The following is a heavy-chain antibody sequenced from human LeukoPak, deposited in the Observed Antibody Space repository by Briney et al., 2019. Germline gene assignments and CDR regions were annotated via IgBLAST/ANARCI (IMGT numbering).Heavy chain of an antibody. CDR1: GGSFSGYY. CDR2: INHSGST. J-gene: IGHJ4*02. V-gene: IGHV4-34*01. CDR3: ARLVGVYDY. D-gene: IGHD3-3*01. Sequence: PSETLSLTCAVYGGSFSGYYWSWIRQPPGKGLEWIGEINHSGSTNYNPSLKSRVTISVDTSKNQFSLKLSSVAAADTAVYYCARLVGVYDYWGQGTLVTVSS.